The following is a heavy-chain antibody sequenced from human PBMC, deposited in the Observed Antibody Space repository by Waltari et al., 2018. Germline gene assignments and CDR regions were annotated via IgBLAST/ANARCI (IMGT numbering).Heavy chain of an antibody. V-gene: IGHV3-43D*03. CDR2: ISWEGSTT. CDR1: GFTFDDYA. J-gene: IGHJ4*02. Sequence: EVQLVESGGVVVQPGGSLRLSCAASGFTFDDYAMHWVRQAPGKGLEWVSLISWEGSTTSYADSVKGRFTISRDNSKNSLYLQMNSLRAEDNALYYCAKESRGYSGWVDDWGQGTLVTVSS. D-gene: IGHD6-19*01. CDR3: AKESRGYSGWVDD.